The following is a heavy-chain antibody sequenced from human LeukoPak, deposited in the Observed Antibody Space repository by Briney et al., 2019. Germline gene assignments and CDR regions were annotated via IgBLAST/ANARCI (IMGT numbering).Heavy chain of an antibody. J-gene: IGHJ4*02. Sequence: SETLSLTCAVYGGSFSGYYWSWIRQPPGKGLEWIGEVNHSGSTNYNPSLKSRVTISVDTSKNQFSLKLSSVTAADTAVYYCARVGYYYDSSGYMAYDYFDYWGQGTLVTVSS. V-gene: IGHV4-34*01. CDR1: GGSFSGYY. D-gene: IGHD3-22*01. CDR3: ARVGYYYDSSGYMAYDYFDY. CDR2: VNHSGST.